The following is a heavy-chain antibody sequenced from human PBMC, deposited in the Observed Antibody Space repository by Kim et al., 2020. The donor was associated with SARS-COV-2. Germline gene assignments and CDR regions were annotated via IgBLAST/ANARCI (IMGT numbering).Heavy chain of an antibody. Sequence: SETLSLTCAVYGGSFSGYYWSWIRQPPGKGLEWIGEINHSGSTNYNPSLKSRVTISVDTSKNQFSLKLSSVTAADTAVYYCARGVHYGGNSLVGYFDYWGQGTLVTVSS. CDR3: ARGVHYGGNSLVGYFDY. CDR1: GGSFSGYY. V-gene: IGHV4-34*01. J-gene: IGHJ4*02. D-gene: IGHD4-17*01. CDR2: INHSGST.